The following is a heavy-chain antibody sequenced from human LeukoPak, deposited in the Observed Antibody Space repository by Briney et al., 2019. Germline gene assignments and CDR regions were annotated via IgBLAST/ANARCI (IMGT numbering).Heavy chain of an antibody. CDR3: ARRAGAYSHPYDY. Sequence: GGSLRLSCTVSGFTVSSNSMSWVRQAPGKGLEWVSFIYSDNTHYSDSVKGRFTISRDDSKNTLYLQMNSPRAEDTAVYYCARRAGAYSHPYDYWGQGTLVTVSS. V-gene: IGHV3-53*01. CDR1: GFTVSSNS. D-gene: IGHD4/OR15-4a*01. CDR2: IYSDNT. J-gene: IGHJ4*02.